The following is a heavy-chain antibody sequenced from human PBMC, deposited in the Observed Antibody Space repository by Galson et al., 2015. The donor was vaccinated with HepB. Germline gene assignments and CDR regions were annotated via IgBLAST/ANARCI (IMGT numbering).Heavy chain of an antibody. J-gene: IGHJ6*02. D-gene: IGHD3-22*01. CDR1: GFTVSSNY. V-gene: IGHV3-53*01. CDR3: AKRDSSGYYYHGMDV. CDR2: IYSGGST. Sequence: SLRLSCAASGFTVSSNYMSWVRQAPGKGLEWVSVIYSGGSTYYADSVKGRFTISRDNSKNTLYLQMNSLRAQDTAVYYCAKRDSSGYYYHGMDVWGQGTTVTVSS.